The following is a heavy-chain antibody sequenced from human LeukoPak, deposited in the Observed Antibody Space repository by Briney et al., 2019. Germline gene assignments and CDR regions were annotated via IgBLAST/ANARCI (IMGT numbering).Heavy chain of an antibody. CDR2: IYYSGST. Sequence: SETLSLTCTVSGGSISSYYGSWIRQSPGKGLEWIGFIYYSGSTTYNPSLKSRVTISVDTSKNQFSLKLSSVTAADTAVYYCARDKKGTSCYDYWGQGTLVTVSS. V-gene: IGHV4-59*01. J-gene: IGHJ4*02. CDR1: GGSISSYY. CDR3: ARDKKGTSCYDY. D-gene: IGHD2-2*01.